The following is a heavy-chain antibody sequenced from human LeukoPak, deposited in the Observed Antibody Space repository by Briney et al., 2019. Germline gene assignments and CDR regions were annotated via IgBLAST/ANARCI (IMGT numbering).Heavy chain of an antibody. V-gene: IGHV3-9*01. Sequence: GGCLRLSCAASGFTFDDYAMHWVRQAPGKGLEWVSGISWNSGSIGYADSVKGRFTISRDNAKNSLYLQMNSLRAEDTALYYCAKTTYSGSYGGYYFDYWGQGTLVTVSS. CDR2: ISWNSGSI. J-gene: IGHJ4*02. D-gene: IGHD1-26*01. CDR3: AKTTYSGSYGGYYFDY. CDR1: GFTFDDYA.